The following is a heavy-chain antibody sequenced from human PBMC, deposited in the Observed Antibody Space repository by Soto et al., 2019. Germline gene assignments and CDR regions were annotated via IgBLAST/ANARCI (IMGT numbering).Heavy chain of an antibody. CDR2: ISHDGINK. J-gene: IGHJ6*02. Sequence: GGSLRLSCGASGFNFNLYGMHWVRQAPGKGLEWVAVISHDGINKYYGDSVKGRFTASRDNAKDTLYLNMNSLRIEDTAVYYCSRMPCSGGSCYYGFGDWGQGTTVTVS. V-gene: IGHV3-30*03. D-gene: IGHD2-15*01. CDR3: SRMPCSGGSCYYGFGD. CDR1: GFNFNLYG.